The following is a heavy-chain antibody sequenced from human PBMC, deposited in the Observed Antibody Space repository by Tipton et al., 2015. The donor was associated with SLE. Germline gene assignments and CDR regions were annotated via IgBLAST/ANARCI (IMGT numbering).Heavy chain of an antibody. J-gene: IGHJ5*02. Sequence: LRLSCTVSGGSISSYYWSWIRQPPGKGLDWIGYIYYSGSTNYNPSLKSRVTISVDTSKNQFSLKLSSVTAADTAVYYCARDLIDSPWFDPGGQGTLVTVSS. CDR2: IYYSGST. CDR3: ARDLIDSPWFDP. V-gene: IGHV4-59*01. CDR1: GGSISSYY. D-gene: IGHD3-16*01.